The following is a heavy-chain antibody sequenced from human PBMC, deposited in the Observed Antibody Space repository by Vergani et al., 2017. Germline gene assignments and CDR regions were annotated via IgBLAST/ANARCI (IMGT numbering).Heavy chain of an antibody. J-gene: IGHJ4*02. CDR3: ARKAYSRVGFVAFDD. CDR2: MYHSGST. Sequence: QVRLQESGPGLVTPSETLSLTCSVPGGPMSGYYWSWIRQPSGKELEWIGYMYHSGSTNYNPSLETRVTISVDTSKNQFSLKLSSVTAADTAVYYCARKAYSRVGFVAFDDGGQGTLVTVSS. CDR1: GGPMSGYY. V-gene: IGHV4-59*08. D-gene: IGHD5-18*01.